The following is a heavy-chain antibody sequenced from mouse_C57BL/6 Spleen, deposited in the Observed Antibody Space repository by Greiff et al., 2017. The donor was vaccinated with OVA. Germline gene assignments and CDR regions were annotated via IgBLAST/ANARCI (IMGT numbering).Heavy chain of an antibody. CDR1: GYTFTDYY. D-gene: IGHD1-1*01. Sequence: EVQLQQSGPVLVKPGASVKMSCKASGYTFTDYYMNWVKQSHGKSLEWIGVINPYNGGTSYNQKFKGKATLTVDKSSSTAYMELNSLTSEDSAVYYCARKDYYGSSGYWGQGTTLTVSS. CDR2: INPYNGGT. J-gene: IGHJ2*01. CDR3: ARKDYYGSSGY. V-gene: IGHV1-19*01.